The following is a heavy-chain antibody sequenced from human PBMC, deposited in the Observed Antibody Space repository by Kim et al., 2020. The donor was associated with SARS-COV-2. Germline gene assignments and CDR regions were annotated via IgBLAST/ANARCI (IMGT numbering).Heavy chain of an antibody. J-gene: IGHJ6*02. CDR2: IYYSGST. CDR1: GGSISSSSYY. D-gene: IGHD3-10*01. CDR3: AISDYYGSGSYYKGDEDYYYGMDV. V-gene: IGHV4-39*01. Sequence: SETLSLTCTVSGGSISSSSYYWGWIRQPPGKGLEWIGSIYYSGSTYYNPSLKSRVTISVDTSKNQFSLKLSSVTAADTAVYYCAISDYYGSGSYYKGDEDYYYGMDVWGQGTTVTVSS.